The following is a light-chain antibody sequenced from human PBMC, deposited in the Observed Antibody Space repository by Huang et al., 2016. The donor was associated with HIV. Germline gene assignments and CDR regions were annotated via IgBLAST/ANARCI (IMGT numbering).Light chain of an antibody. J-gene: IGKJ2*01. CDR2: ATS. Sequence: EIVLTQSPATLSLSPGDRVTLSCRASQSVSSYFAWYQQKPGQAPRLLIYATSNRATGVPARFSGSGSGTDFTLTISSLEPEDFAVYYCQQRITWPPSYTFGQGTKVE. V-gene: IGKV3-11*01. CDR1: QSVSSY. CDR3: QQRITWPPSYT.